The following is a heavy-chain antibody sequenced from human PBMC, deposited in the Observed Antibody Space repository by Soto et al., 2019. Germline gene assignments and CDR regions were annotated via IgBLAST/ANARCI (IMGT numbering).Heavy chain of an antibody. CDR3: TRVMSGSYLGHGYYFDY. CDR1: RYTFTGYY. D-gene: IGHD1-26*01. Sequence: QVQLVQSGAEVKKPGASVKVSCKASRYTFTGYYMHWVRQAPGQGLEWMGWIDPNSGGTDYAQKFQGRVTMTRDTSTNTAYMELSRLRVDDTAVYYCTRVMSGSYLGHGYYFDYRGQGTLVTVSS. J-gene: IGHJ4*02. V-gene: IGHV1-2*02. CDR2: IDPNSGGT.